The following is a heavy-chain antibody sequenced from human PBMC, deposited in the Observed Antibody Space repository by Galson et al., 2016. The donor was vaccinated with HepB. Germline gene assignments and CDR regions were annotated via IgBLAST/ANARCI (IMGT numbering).Heavy chain of an antibody. Sequence: SVKVSCKDSGYTFTSYAIHWVRQAPGQRLEWMGWTNNANGNTEYSQSFQGRVTFTRDTSASTAYMELSSLRSEDTAVYYCARDGGSGWSRLWWGQGTLVAVSS. V-gene: IGHV1-3*04. CDR1: GYTFTSYA. D-gene: IGHD6-19*01. J-gene: IGHJ4*02. CDR2: TNNANGNT. CDR3: ARDGGSGWSRLW.